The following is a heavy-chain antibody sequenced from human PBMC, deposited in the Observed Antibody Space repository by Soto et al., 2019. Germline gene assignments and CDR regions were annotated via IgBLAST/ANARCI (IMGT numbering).Heavy chain of an antibody. CDR3: ARHLVAGYSSSWPNWFDP. V-gene: IGHV5-51*01. D-gene: IGHD6-13*01. CDR1: GYSFTSYW. CDR2: IYPGDSDT. Sequence: PWASLKISCKGSGYSFTSYWIGWVRHMPGKGLEWMGIIYPGDSDTRYSPSFQGQVTISADKSISTAYLQWSSLKASDTAMYYCARHLVAGYSSSWPNWFDPWGQGTLVTVSS. J-gene: IGHJ5*02.